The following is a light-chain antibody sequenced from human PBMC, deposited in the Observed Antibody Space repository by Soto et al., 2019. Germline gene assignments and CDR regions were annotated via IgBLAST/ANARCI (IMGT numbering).Light chain of an antibody. CDR3: QQYNTFST. CDR1: QRISTW. Sequence: EKTLSPSTLSASVGERDTITFRASQRISTWLAWYQQKPGKAPKLLIFDASTLQSGVPSRFSGIGSGTEFTLTICSLQPDDFATYFCQQYNTFSTFGQGTKVDIK. V-gene: IGKV1-5*01. CDR2: DAS. J-gene: IGKJ1*01.